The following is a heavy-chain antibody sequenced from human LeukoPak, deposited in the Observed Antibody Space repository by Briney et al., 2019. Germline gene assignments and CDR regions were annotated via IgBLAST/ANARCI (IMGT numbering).Heavy chain of an antibody. CDR2: INWNGGST. J-gene: IGHJ6*03. V-gene: IGHV3-20*04. Sequence: PGGSLRLSCAASGFTFDDYGMSWDRQAPGKGLEWVSGINWNGGSTGYADSVKGRFTISRDNSKNTLYLQMNSLRAEDTAVYYCAKEGSPGRYFYYYYYYMDVWGKGTTVTISS. CDR3: AKEGSPGRYFYYYYYYMDV. D-gene: IGHD3-9*01. CDR1: GFTFDDYG.